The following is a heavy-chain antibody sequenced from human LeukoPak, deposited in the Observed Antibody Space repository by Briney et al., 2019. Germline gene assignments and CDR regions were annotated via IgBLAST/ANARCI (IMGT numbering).Heavy chain of an antibody. D-gene: IGHD3-10*01. J-gene: IGHJ3*02. V-gene: IGHV1-8*02. Sequence: ASVKVSCKASGYTFTSYGISWVRQATGQGLEWMGWMNPNSGNTGYAQKFQGRVTMTRNTSISTAYMELSSLRSEDTAVYYCAKGHMVRGSYDAFDIWGQGTMVTVSS. CDR3: AKGHMVRGSYDAFDI. CDR2: MNPNSGNT. CDR1: GYTFTSYG.